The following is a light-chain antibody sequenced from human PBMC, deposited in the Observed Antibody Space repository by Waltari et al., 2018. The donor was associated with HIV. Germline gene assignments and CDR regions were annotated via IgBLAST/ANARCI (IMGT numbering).Light chain of an antibody. J-gene: IGKJ4*01. V-gene: IGKV3-15*01. CDR2: GAS. Sequence: VMTQSPATLSVSPGERATLSCRASQSVTSNLAWYQLKPGQAPRLLMYGASTRATGIPASCSGSGSGTEFTLTISSLQSEDFAVYVCQQYDNWLSFGGGTKVEIK. CDR3: QQYDNWLS. CDR1: QSVTSN.